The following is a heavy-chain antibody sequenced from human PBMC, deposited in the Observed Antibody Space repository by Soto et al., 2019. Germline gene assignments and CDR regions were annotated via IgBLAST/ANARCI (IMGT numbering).Heavy chain of an antibody. D-gene: IGHD3-10*01. CDR2: IYPGDSDT. V-gene: IGHV5-51*01. J-gene: IGHJ3*02. CDR1: GYSFTSYW. Sequence: GESLKISCKGSGYSFTSYWIGWVRQMPGKGLEWMGIIYPGDSDTRYSPSFQGQVTISADKSISTAYLQWSSLKASDTAMYYCARPNYYYGSGNSETPYAFDIWGQGTMVTVSS. CDR3: ARPNYYYGSGNSETPYAFDI.